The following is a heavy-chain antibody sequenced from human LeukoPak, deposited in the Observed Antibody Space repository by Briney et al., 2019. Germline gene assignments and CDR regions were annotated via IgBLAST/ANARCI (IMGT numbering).Heavy chain of an antibody. D-gene: IGHD4-23*01. CDR1: GGSFSDSY. J-gene: IGHJ4*02. V-gene: IGHV4-34*01. CDR3: ARGSNSVAY. CDR2: ISHSGDT. Sequence: SETLSLTCAVYGGSFSDSYWSWIRQPPGEGLERVGEISHSGDTNYNPSLKSRVTISVDTSKNQFSLNLSSVTAADTAVYYCARGSNSVAYWGQGTLVTVSS.